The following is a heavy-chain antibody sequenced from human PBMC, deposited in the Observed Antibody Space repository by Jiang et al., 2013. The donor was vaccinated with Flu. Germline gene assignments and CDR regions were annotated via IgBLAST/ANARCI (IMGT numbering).Heavy chain of an antibody. CDR2: IRYDGSNK. CDR1: GFTFSNYG. J-gene: IGHJ4*02. Sequence: QLLESGGGVVQPGRSLRLSCAASGFTFSNYGMHWVRQAPGKGLEWVAIIRYDGSNKYYEDSVKGRFTISRDNSKNTLYLQMNSLRGEDTAVYYCARDYGDNYYYFDYWGQGTLVTVSS. CDR3: ARDYGDNYYYFDY. D-gene: IGHD4-23*01. V-gene: IGHV3-33*08.